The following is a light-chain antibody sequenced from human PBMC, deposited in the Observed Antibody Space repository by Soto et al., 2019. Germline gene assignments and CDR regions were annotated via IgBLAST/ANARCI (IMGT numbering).Light chain of an antibody. J-gene: IGKJ1*01. Sequence: EIVMTQSPATLSVSPGERATLSCRASQSVGSNLAGYQQKPGQAPTLLIYGASTRATGIPARFSDSGSGTEFTLTISGLRSQDFAIYCCQQYNNWPPDRTFGQGTKVEIK. CDR3: QQYNNWPPDRT. CDR1: QSVGSN. CDR2: GAS. V-gene: IGKV3-15*01.